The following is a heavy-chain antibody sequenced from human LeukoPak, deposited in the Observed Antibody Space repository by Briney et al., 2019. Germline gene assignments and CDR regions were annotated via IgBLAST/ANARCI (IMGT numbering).Heavy chain of an antibody. CDR3: AFNYGDYALGAFDI. V-gene: IGHV4-59*12. Sequence: PSETLSLTCTVSGVSISTFYWRWIRQPPGKGLEWIGYLYYSGNTNFNPSLKSRVTISVDTSRSQFSLKLSSVTAADTAVYYCAFNYGDYALGAFDIWGQGTMVTVSS. D-gene: IGHD4-17*01. J-gene: IGHJ3*02. CDR2: LYYSGNT. CDR1: GVSISTFY.